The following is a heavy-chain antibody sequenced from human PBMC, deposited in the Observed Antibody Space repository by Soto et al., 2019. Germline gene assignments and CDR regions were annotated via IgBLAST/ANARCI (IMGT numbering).Heavy chain of an antibody. CDR3: ARTTAVPNTLRSRYFFDY. D-gene: IGHD4-17*01. J-gene: IGHJ4*02. CDR2: VYYSGTT. V-gene: IGHV4-61*01. Sequence: XETLSLTCSVSGGSVSDKTYYWSWIRQPPGKRLEWIGYVYYSGTTNYNPSLKSRVTISVDLSKNRFSLRLSSVTTADTALYYCARTTAVPNTLRSRYFFDYWGQGTLVTVSS. CDR1: GGSVSDKTYY.